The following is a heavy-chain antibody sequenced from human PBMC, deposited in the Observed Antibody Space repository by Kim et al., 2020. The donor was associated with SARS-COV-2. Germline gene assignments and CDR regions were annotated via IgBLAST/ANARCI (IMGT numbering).Heavy chain of an antibody. D-gene: IGHD4-17*01. V-gene: IGHV1-3*01. Sequence: KYSQKFQGRGTITRDTSASTAYMELSSLRSEDTAVYYCARGLLRPGGFDPWGQGTLVTGSS. J-gene: IGHJ5*02. CDR3: ARGLLRPGGFDP.